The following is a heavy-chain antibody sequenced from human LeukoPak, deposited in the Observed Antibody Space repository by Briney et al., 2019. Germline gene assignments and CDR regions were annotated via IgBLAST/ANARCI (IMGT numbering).Heavy chain of an antibody. CDR1: GGSMSSYY. CDR2: IYITGST. Sequence: SETLSLTCTVSGGSMSSYYWSWIRQPAGKGLEWIGRIYITGSTNYNPSLKSRVTMSVDTSKNQFSLKLSSVTTADTAVYYCARSDYYDSSGYPTHLNWFDPWGQGTLVTVSS. V-gene: IGHV4-4*07. CDR3: ARSDYYDSSGYPTHLNWFDP. D-gene: IGHD3-22*01. J-gene: IGHJ5*02.